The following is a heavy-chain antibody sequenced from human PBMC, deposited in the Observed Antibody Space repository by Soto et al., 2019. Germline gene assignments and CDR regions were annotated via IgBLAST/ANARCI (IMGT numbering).Heavy chain of an antibody. J-gene: IGHJ4*02. CDR2: ITSSGGGT. CDR3: AKLTAA. CDR1: GFTFSAYV. D-gene: IGHD6-13*01. V-gene: IGHV3-23*01. Sequence: EVEVLESGGGLVQPGGSLRRSCAASGFTFSAYVMSWVRQAPGKGLEWVSSITSSGGGTYYADSVKGRFTVSRDNSKNTVYLQMNSLRDEDTAVYYCAKLTAAWGQGTLVTVSS.